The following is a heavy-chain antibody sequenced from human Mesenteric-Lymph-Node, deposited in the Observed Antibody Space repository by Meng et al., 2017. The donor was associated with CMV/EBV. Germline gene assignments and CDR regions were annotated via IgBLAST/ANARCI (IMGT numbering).Heavy chain of an antibody. CDR1: GGSISSYY. CDR2: IYYSGST. Sequence: GSLRLSCTVSGGSISSYYWSWIRQPPGKGLEWIGYIYYSGSTNYNPSLKSRVTISVDTSKNQFSLKLSSVTAADTAVYYCARGPKNVLRFLEWSHGGMDVWGQGTTVTVSS. CDR3: ARGPKNVLRFLEWSHGGMDV. D-gene: IGHD3-3*01. V-gene: IGHV4-59*01. J-gene: IGHJ6*02.